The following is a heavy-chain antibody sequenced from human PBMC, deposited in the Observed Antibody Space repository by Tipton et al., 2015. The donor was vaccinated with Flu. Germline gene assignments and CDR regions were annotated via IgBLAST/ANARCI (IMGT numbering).Heavy chain of an antibody. V-gene: IGHV4-34*01. J-gene: IGHJ4*02. Sequence: TLSLTCAVSGGSFSGYYWSWIRQPPGKGLEWMGQISHSGSANYSPSLKSRVTISIGTSKIYLELSSMTAADTAVYFCARGRYHSDTTGNYVGGFYYFDLWGPGTLVAVSS. CDR1: GGSFSGYY. CDR3: ARGRYHSDTTGNYVGGFYYFDL. CDR2: ISHSGSA. D-gene: IGHD3-22*01.